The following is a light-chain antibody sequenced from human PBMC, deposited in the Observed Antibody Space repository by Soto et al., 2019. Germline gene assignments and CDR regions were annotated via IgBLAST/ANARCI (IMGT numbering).Light chain of an antibody. J-gene: IGKJ1*01. Sequence: DIQVTQSPSSLSASVGDRVTITCRASQDIAAYLAWYQHKPGRAPELLIHAASSLQSGVPSRFSGSGSGTDFTLTINSLQPEDFATYYCQQAYSCPITFGQGTKVDIK. CDR2: AAS. CDR1: QDIAAY. V-gene: IGKV1D-12*01. CDR3: QQAYSCPIT.